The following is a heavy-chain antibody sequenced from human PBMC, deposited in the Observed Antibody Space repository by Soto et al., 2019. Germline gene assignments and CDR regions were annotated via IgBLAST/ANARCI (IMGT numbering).Heavy chain of an antibody. CDR2: ISGSGGGA. Sequence: EVQMLESGGGSVQPGGSLRLSCAVSGFTFSNYAMTWVRQAPGKGLEWVSHISGSGGGADYADSVKGRFTISRDNSKNTLHLQMNILRAEDTALYYCANTGGSGGHLTDWGQGTLVSVSS. J-gene: IGHJ4*02. D-gene: IGHD6-19*01. CDR3: ANTGGSGGHLTD. CDR1: GFTFSNYA. V-gene: IGHV3-23*01.